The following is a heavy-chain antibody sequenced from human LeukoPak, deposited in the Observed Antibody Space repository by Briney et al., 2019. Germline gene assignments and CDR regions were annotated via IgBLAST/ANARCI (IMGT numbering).Heavy chain of an antibody. V-gene: IGHV3-7*01. CDR1: GFTFTDYW. CDR3: ARDGTAAGLYFDL. D-gene: IGHD6-13*01. J-gene: IGHJ4*01. CDR2: IRQDGSEK. Sequence: PGGSLRLSREVSGFTFTDYWMNWVRQAPGKGPEWVASIRQDGSEKTYVDSVKGRFTVSRDNTKNSLSLQLNGLRVEHTAVYYCARDGTAAGLYFDLWGQGTLVTVSS.